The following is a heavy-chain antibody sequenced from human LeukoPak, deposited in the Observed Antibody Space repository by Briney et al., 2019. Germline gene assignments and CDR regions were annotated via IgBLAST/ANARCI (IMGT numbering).Heavy chain of an antibody. CDR3: ARRRYDASGYYPSRGRYFDY. J-gene: IGHJ4*02. CDR2: IFYSGST. V-gene: IGHV4-39*07. Sequence: SETLSLTCTVSGGSISTSSYYWGWVRQPPGKGLEWIGNIFYSGSTYYSPSLKSRVTISLDTSRNQFSLKLSSVTAADTAVYYCARRRYDASGYYPSRGRYFDYWGQGTLATVSS. CDR1: GGSISTSSYY. D-gene: IGHD3-22*01.